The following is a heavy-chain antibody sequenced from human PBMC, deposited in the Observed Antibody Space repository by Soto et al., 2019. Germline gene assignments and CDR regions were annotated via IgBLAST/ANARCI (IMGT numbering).Heavy chain of an antibody. Sequence: GASVKVSCKASGYTFTTYPIHWVRQAPGQGLEWMGWINPANGDRDFLQKFQGRVTITRDTSASQFSLKLNSVTAADSAVYFCARLEGLATISYYFDFWGQGALVTVSS. D-gene: IGHD3-9*01. CDR1: GYTFTTYP. CDR3: ARLEGLATISYYFDF. CDR2: INPANGDR. J-gene: IGHJ4*02. V-gene: IGHV1-3*01.